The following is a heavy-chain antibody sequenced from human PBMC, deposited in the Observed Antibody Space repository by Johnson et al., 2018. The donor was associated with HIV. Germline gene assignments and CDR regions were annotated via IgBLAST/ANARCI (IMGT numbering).Heavy chain of an antibody. D-gene: IGHD1-26*01. J-gene: IGHJ3*02. CDR2: ISYDGSNK. CDR1: GFTFSSYA. CDR3: AKDKVGATGGAFDI. V-gene: IGHV3-30*04. Sequence: QVQLVESGGGVVQPGRSLRLSCAASGFTFSSYAMHWVRQAPGKGLEWVAVISYDGSNKYYADSVKGRFTISRDNAKKSLYLQMNSLRAEDTALYYCAKDKVGATGGAFDIWGKGTMVTVSS.